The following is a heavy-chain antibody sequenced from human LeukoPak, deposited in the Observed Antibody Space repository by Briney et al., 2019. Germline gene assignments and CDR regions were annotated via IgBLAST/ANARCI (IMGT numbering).Heavy chain of an antibody. Sequence: GSLRLSCAGSGFRFSSYWMSWVRQPPGKGLEWIGEINHSGSTNYNPSLKSRVTISVDTSKNQFSLKLSSVTAADTAVYYCARDLSGSPFDYWGQGTLVTVSS. J-gene: IGHJ4*02. D-gene: IGHD6-25*01. V-gene: IGHV4-34*01. CDR1: GFRFSSYW. CDR3: ARDLSGSPFDY. CDR2: INHSGST.